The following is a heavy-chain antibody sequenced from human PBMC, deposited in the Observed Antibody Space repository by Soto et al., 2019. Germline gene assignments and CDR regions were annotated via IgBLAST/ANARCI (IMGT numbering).Heavy chain of an antibody. CDR3: ARDLYYSSGRYFDHDAFDI. Sequence: ASVKVSCKASGYNFTSYGISWVRQAPGQGLEWMGWISPHNDRTKYARRFQDGVTTTTETPTSTVYMELGSLRSDDTAVYYCARDLYYSSGRYFDHDAFDIWGQGTVVTVSS. CDR1: GYNFTSYG. D-gene: IGHD6-19*01. CDR2: ISPHNDRT. J-gene: IGHJ3*02. V-gene: IGHV1-18*01.